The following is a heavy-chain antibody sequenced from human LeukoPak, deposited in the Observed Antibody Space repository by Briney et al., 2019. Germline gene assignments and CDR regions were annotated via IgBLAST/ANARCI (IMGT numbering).Heavy chain of an antibody. CDR3: ARDLLPHDAFDI. V-gene: IGHV3-33*08. CDR2: IWYGGSNK. CDR1: GFTFSSYA. J-gene: IGHJ3*02. Sequence: GGSLRLSCAASGFTFSSYAMHWVRQAPGKGLEWVAVIWYGGSNKYYADSVKGRFTISRDNSKNTLYLQMNSLRAEDTAVYYCARDLLPHDAFDIWGQGTMVTVSS.